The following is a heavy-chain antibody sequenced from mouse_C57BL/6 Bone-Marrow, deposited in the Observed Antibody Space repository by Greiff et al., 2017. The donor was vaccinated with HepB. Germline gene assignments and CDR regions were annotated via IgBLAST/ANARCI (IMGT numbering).Heavy chain of an antibody. Sequence: QVTLKVCGPELVKPGASVKLSCKASGYTFTSYDINWVKQRPGQGLEWIGWIYPRDGSTKYNEKFKGKATLTVDTSSSTAYMELHSLTSEDSAVYFCASGGYGSSPCYWGQGTTLTVSS. V-gene: IGHV1-85*01. CDR1: GYTFTSYD. CDR2: IYPRDGST. J-gene: IGHJ2*01. D-gene: IGHD1-1*01. CDR3: ASGGYGSSPCY.